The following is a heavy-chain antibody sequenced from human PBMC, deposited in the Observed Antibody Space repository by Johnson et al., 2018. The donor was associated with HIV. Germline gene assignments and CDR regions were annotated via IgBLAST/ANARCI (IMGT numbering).Heavy chain of an antibody. CDR2: IRYDGSNK. Sequence: VQLVESGGGLVQPGGSLRLSCAASGFTFNSYGMHWVRQAPGKGLEWVAFIRYDGSNKYYAASVKGRFTISRDNSKNTLYLQMNSLRVEDTAVYYCASEVRGVLDIWGQGTMVTVSS. J-gene: IGHJ3*02. V-gene: IGHV3-30*02. CDR1: GFTFNSYG. CDR3: ASEVRGVLDI. D-gene: IGHD3-10*01.